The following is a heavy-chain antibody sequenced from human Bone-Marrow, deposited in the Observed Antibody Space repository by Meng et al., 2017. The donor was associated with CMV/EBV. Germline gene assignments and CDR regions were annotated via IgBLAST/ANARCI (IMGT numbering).Heavy chain of an antibody. J-gene: IGHJ4*02. CDR3: ARPTSSDYGGNSYSWDY. Sequence: GEALKISCAASGFTFSSYWMSWVRQAPGKGLEWVANIKQDGSEKYYVDSVQGRFTISRDKAKNSLYLQMNSLRAEDTALYYCARPTSSDYGGNSYSWDYWGQGTLVTVSS. V-gene: IGHV3-7*03. CDR2: IKQDGSEK. CDR1: GFTFSSYW. D-gene: IGHD4-23*01.